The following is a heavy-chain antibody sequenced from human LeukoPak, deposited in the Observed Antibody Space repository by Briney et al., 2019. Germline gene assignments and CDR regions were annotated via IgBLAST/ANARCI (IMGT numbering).Heavy chain of an antibody. D-gene: IGHD2-21*02. Sequence: GASVKVSCKASGYTFTSYYMHWVRQAPGQGLEWMGIINPSGGSTSYAQKFQGRVTMTRDTSTSTVYMELSSLRSEDAAVYYCARATVTAMGDYWGQGTLVTVSS. CDR3: ARATVTAMGDY. V-gene: IGHV1-46*01. CDR1: GYTFTSYY. CDR2: INPSGGST. J-gene: IGHJ4*02.